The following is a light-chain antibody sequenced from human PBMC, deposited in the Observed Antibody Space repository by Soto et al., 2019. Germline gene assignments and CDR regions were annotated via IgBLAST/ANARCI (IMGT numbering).Light chain of an antibody. V-gene: IGKV3-20*01. CDR1: QSINY. Sequence: EIVLTQSPGTLSLSPGERATLSCRASQSINYLAWYQQKAGQAPRLLIYGASTRATGIPDRFSGSGSGTDFSLTISRLEPEDFAVYYCQHYGSPPTYTFGQGTKLEIK. CDR3: QHYGSPPTYT. CDR2: GAS. J-gene: IGKJ2*01.